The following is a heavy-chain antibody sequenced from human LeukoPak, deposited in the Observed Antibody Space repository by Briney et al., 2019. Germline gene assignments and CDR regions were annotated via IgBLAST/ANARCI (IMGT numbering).Heavy chain of an antibody. CDR3: AKAGVRYFDSSGLYAFDF. V-gene: IGHV4-39*01. J-gene: IGHJ3*01. D-gene: IGHD3-22*01. Sequence: SETLSLTCAVSGGSISSTSYYWAWIRQPPGKGLEWIGTIYYSGSTYHNPSLKSRVTMSVDTSRNQFSLKLSSVDAADTAVYYCAKAGVRYFDSSGLYAFDFWGQGTTVTVTS. CDR2: IYYSGST. CDR1: GGSISSTSYY.